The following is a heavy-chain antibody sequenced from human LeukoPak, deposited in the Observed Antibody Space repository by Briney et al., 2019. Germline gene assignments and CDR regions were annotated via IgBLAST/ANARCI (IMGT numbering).Heavy chain of an antibody. D-gene: IGHD1-1*01. CDR3: ARSTGTTGPDY. CDR2: VNPSGSST. V-gene: IGHV1-46*01. J-gene: IGHJ4*02. CDR1: GYSFSSNY. Sequence: ASLKVSCKASGYSFSSNYMHWVRQAPGQGLEWMGMVNPSGSSTTYAQKLRDRVTMPRDRSTTTVYMELSSLKSENTAVYYCARSTGTTGPDYWGQGTLVTVSS.